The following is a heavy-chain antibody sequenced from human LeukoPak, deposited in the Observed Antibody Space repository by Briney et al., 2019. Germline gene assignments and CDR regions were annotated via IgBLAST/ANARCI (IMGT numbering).Heavy chain of an antibody. J-gene: IGHJ4*02. D-gene: IGHD3-22*01. CDR2: IIPIFGTA. Sequence: SVKVSCKASRGTFSSYAISWVRQAPGQGLEWMGGIIPIFGTANYAQKFQGRVTITADESTSTAYMELSSLRSEDTAVYYCATYYYDSSGYPYWGQGTLDTVSS. CDR3: ATYYYDSSGYPY. V-gene: IGHV1-69*13. CDR1: RGTFSSYA.